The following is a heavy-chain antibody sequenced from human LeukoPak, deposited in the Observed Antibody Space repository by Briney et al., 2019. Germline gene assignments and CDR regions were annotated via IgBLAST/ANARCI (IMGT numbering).Heavy chain of an antibody. J-gene: IGHJ4*02. CDR3: ARVSRIFSSKPYYFDY. Sequence: ASVKVSCKASGYTFTSYAISWVRQAPGQGLEWMGGIIPIFGTANYAQKFQGRVTITADESTSTAYMELSSLRSEDTAVYYCARVSRIFSSKPYYFDYWGQGTLVTVSS. V-gene: IGHV1-69*13. D-gene: IGHD2-15*01. CDR1: GYTFTSYA. CDR2: IIPIFGTA.